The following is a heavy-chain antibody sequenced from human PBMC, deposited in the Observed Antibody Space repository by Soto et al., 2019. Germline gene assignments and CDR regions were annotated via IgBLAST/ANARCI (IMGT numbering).Heavy chain of an antibody. Sequence: GGSLRLSCAASGFTFSSYWMSWVRQAPGKGLEWVANIKQDGSEKYYVDSVKGRFTISRDNAKNSLYLQMNSLRAEDTAVYYCARRKLLLYYYYMDVWGKGTTVTVSS. D-gene: IGHD2-15*01. J-gene: IGHJ6*03. CDR2: IKQDGSEK. V-gene: IGHV3-7*01. CDR3: ARRKLLLYYYYMDV. CDR1: GFTFSSYW.